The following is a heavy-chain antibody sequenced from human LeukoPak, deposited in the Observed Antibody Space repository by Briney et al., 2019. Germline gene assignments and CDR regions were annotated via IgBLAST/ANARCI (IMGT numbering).Heavy chain of an antibody. Sequence: PSETLSLTCTVSGGSISSYYWSRIRQPAGKGLEWIGRIYTSGSTNYNPSLKSRVTMSVDTSKNQFSLKLSSVTAADTAVYYCARDGEDYSSTSCYRSFDYWGQGTLVTVSS. CDR1: GGSISSYY. D-gene: IGHD2-2*01. V-gene: IGHV4-4*07. CDR2: IYTSGST. J-gene: IGHJ4*02. CDR3: ARDGEDYSSTSCYRSFDY.